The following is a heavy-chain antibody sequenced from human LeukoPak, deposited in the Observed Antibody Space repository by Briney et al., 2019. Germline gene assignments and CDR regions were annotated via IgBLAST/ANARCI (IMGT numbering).Heavy chain of an antibody. CDR3: AKDKRAAFGAFDI. Sequence: GGSLRLSCAASGFTFDDYAMHWVRQAPGKGLEWVSGISWNSGSIGYADSVKGRFTISRDNAKNSLYLQMNSLSAEDTALYYCAKDKRAAFGAFDIWGQGTMVTVSS. CDR2: ISWNSGSI. J-gene: IGHJ3*02. CDR1: GFTFDDYA. V-gene: IGHV3-9*01. D-gene: IGHD3-3*02.